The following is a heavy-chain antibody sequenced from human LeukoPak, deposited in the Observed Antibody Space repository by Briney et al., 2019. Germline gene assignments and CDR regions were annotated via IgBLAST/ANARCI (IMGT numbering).Heavy chain of an antibody. CDR1: GYTFTGYY. CDR3: ARVEGGGGYSRYYYGMDV. Sequence: ASVKVSCKASGYTFTGYYMHWVRQAPGQGLEWMGWINPKSGGTNYAQKFQGRVTMTRDTSISTAYMELSRLRSDDTAVYYCARVEGGGGYSRYYYGMDVWGQGTTVTVSS. V-gene: IGHV1-2*02. CDR2: INPKSGGT. J-gene: IGHJ6*02. D-gene: IGHD1-26*01.